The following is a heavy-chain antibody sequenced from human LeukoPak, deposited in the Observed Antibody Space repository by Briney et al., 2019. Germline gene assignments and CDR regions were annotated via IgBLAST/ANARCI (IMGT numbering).Heavy chain of an antibody. Sequence: SETLSLTCAVYGGSFSGYYWSWIRQPPGKGLEWIGEINHSGSTNYNPSLKSRVTISVDTSKNQFSLKLSSVTAADTAVYYCASERLRGYCSSTSCYKDDYWGQGTLVTVSS. CDR3: ASERLRGYCSSTSCYKDDY. J-gene: IGHJ4*02. D-gene: IGHD2-2*02. V-gene: IGHV4-34*01. CDR2: INHSGST. CDR1: GGSFSGYY.